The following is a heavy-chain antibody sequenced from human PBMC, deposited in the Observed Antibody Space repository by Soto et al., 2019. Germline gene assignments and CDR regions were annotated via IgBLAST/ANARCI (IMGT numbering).Heavy chain of an antibody. D-gene: IGHD4-17*01. J-gene: IGHJ4*02. CDR1: GGSISSYY. CDR2: IYYSGST. V-gene: IGHV4-59*01. CDR3: ARTARYGDYDY. Sequence: SETLSLTCTVSGGSISSYYWSWIRQPPGKGLEWIGYIYYSGSTNYNPSLKSRVTISVDTSKNQFSLKLSSVTAADTAVYYCARTARYGDYDYWGQGTLVTVSS.